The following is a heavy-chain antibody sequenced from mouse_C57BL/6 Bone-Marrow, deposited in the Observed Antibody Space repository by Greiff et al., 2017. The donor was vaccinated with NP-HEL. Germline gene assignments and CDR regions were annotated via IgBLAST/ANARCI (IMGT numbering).Heavy chain of an antibody. CDR3: ARDVITTVVATPFAY. D-gene: IGHD1-1*01. CDR1: GFTFSDFY. J-gene: IGHJ3*01. V-gene: IGHV7-1*01. CDR2: SRNKANDYTT. Sequence: EVKVVESGGGLVQSGRSLRLSCATSGFTFSDFYMEWVRQAPGKGLEWIAASRNKANDYTTEYSASVKGRFIVTRDTSQSILYLQMNALRAEDTAIYYCARDVITTVVATPFAYWGQGTLVTVSA.